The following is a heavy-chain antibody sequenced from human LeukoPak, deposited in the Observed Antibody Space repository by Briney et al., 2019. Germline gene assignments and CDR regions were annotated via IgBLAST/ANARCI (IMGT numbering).Heavy chain of an antibody. CDR1: GFTFSTYW. CDR2: IKSDGST. Sequence: PGGSPRLSCAASGFTFSTYWMHWVRQAPGKGLVWVSRIKSDGSTNYADSVKGRFTISRDNAKNTVSLQINSLRPEDTGVYYCARAPSESGGYYPEYFRHWGQGTLVTVSS. V-gene: IGHV3-74*01. CDR3: ARAPSESGGYYPEYFRH. J-gene: IGHJ1*01. D-gene: IGHD3-22*01.